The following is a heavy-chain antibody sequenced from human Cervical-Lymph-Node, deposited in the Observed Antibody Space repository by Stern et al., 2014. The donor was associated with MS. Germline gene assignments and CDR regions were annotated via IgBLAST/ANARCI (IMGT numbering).Heavy chain of an antibody. CDR3: ARIRSGRAAAGPDYYYYGMDV. CDR1: GFSLSTSGMC. J-gene: IGHJ6*02. D-gene: IGHD6-13*01. CDR2: LDWADDK. V-gene: IGHV2-70*01. Sequence: QVTLRESGPALVKPTQTLTLTCTFSGFSLSTSGMCVSWIRQPPGKALEWLALLDWADDKYYSTSLKTRLTISKDTSKNQVVLTMTNMDPVDTATYYCARIRSGRAAAGPDYYYYGMDVWGQGTTVTFSS.